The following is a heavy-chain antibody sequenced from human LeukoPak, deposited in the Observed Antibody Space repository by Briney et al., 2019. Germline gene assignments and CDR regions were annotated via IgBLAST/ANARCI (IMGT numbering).Heavy chain of an antibody. CDR2: ISWNSGSI. Sequence: GGSLRLSCAASGFTFDDYAMHWVRRAPGKGLEWVSGISWNSGSIGYADSVKGRFTISRDNAKNSLYLQMNSLRAEDTALYYCAKGKWLLEDLVDYWGQGTLVTVSS. V-gene: IGHV3-9*01. D-gene: IGHD3-22*01. CDR1: GFTFDDYA. CDR3: AKGKWLLEDLVDY. J-gene: IGHJ4*02.